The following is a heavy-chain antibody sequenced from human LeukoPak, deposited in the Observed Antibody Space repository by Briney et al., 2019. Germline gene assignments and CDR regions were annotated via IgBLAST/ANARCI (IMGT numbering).Heavy chain of an antibody. V-gene: IGHV3-7*01. J-gene: IGHJ6*03. Sequence: GGSLRLSCAASGFTFSRDWMNWVRKAPGKTLEWVANINQDGSKKNYVDSVKGRFTISKDNAKNSVYLQMNSLRAEDTAVYYCAIGGAGYCSGGSCYRLYYYYYYYMDVWGKGTTVTVSS. CDR2: INQDGSKK. CDR3: AIGGAGYCSGGSCYRLYYYYYYYMDV. D-gene: IGHD2-15*01. CDR1: GFTFSRDW.